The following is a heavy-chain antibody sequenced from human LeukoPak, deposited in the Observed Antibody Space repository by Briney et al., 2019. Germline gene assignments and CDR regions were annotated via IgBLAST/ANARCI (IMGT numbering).Heavy chain of an antibody. Sequence: GGSLRPSCAASGFTVSSNYMSWVRQAPGKGLEWVSVIYSGGSTYYADSVKGGFTISRDNSKNTLYLQMNSLRAEDTAVYYCARRRRGPLDYWGQGTLVTVSS. J-gene: IGHJ4*02. CDR2: IYSGGST. D-gene: IGHD2-15*01. CDR1: GFTVSSNY. CDR3: ARRRRGPLDY. V-gene: IGHV3-66*01.